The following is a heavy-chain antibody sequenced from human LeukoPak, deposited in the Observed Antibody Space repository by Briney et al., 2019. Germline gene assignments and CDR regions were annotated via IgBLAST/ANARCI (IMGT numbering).Heavy chain of an antibody. J-gene: IGHJ4*03. CDR3: ARGPTISEAGYFDY. Sequence: SETLSLTCAVYGGSFSAYYWSWIRQSPGKGLEWIAEINHRGDTNYNPSVKSRVSISVDTSKNQFSLKVTSLTAADTAVYYCARGPTISEAGYFDYWGQGTLVTVSS. CDR1: GGSFSAYY. CDR2: INHRGDT. D-gene: IGHD2-15*01. V-gene: IGHV4-34*01.